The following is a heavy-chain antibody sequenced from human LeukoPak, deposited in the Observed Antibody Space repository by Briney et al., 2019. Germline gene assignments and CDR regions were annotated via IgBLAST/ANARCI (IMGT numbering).Heavy chain of an antibody. CDR1: GFIFSSYS. CDR2: ITGSGGNT. CDR3: AKEAPNKQAFDY. J-gene: IGHJ4*02. V-gene: IGHV3-23*01. Sequence: GGSLRLSCAASGFIFSSYSMSWVRQAPGKGLEWVSVITGSGGNTYYADSVKGRFTISKDNSKNTVYLQMSSLRVDDTAVYYCAKEAPNKQAFDYWGQGTLVTVSS. D-gene: IGHD6-13*01.